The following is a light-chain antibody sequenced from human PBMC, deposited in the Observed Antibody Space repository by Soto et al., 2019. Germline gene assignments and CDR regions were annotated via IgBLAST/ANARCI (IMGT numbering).Light chain of an antibody. Sequence: IHMTQSPSILSVSVGDRVTITCRASQSISNSLAWYQQRPGTAPKPLIYDASTLENGVPSRFSGSGSGTEFTLTISSLQPDDSATYYCQQYSYYRTFGQGNKVDIK. CDR3: QQYSYYRT. CDR2: DAS. V-gene: IGKV1-5*01. J-gene: IGKJ1*01. CDR1: QSISNS.